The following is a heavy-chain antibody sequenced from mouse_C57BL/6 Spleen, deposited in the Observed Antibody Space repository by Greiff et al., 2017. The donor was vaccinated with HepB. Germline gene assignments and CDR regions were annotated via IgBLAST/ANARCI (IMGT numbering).Heavy chain of an antibody. D-gene: IGHD2-5*01. Sequence: QVQLQQSGAELVMPGASVKLSCKASGYTFTSYWMHWVKQRPGQGLEWIGEIDPSDSYTNYNQKFKGKSTLTVDKSSSTAYMQLSSLTSEDSAVYYCARTPSYYSSYAEIDYWGQGTTLTVSS. V-gene: IGHV1-69*01. CDR2: IDPSDSYT. CDR1: GYTFTSYW. J-gene: IGHJ2*01. CDR3: ARTPSYYSSYAEIDY.